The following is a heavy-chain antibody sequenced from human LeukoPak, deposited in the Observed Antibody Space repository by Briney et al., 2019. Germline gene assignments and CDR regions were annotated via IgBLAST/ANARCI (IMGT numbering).Heavy chain of an antibody. V-gene: IGHV4-61*02. D-gene: IGHD3-22*01. CDR1: GGSISSGSFY. CDR3: ARGYDRNGYQSRGFDY. J-gene: IGHJ4*02. CDR2: IYPSGNS. Sequence: SQTLSLTCTVSGGSISSGSFYWSWIRQTAGKGLEWIGRIYPSGNSQYSPSFRSRATISLDTRNQFSLKLSSVTAADTAVYFCARGYDRNGYQSRGFDYWGQGALVNVSS.